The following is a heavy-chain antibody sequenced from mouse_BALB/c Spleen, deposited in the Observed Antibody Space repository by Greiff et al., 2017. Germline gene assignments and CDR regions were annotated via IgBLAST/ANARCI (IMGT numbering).Heavy chain of an antibody. V-gene: IGHV1S81*02. J-gene: IGHJ2*01. Sequence: QVQLQQPGAELVKPGASVKLSCKASGYTFTSYWMHWVKQRPGQGLEWIGEINPSNGRTNYNEKFKSKATLTVDKSSSTAYMQLSSLTSEDSAVYYCARANWDVGYLDYWGQGTTLTVSS. CDR3: ARANWDVGYLDY. D-gene: IGHD4-1*02. CDR1: GYTFTSYW. CDR2: INPSNGRT.